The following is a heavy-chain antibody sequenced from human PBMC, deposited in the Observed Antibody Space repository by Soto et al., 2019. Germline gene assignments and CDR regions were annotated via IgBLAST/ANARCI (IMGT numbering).Heavy chain of an antibody. CDR2: IYYSGST. J-gene: IGHJ4*02. V-gene: IGHV4-59*01. D-gene: IGHD3-3*01. CDR3: AKLNYDFLAPLFDY. Sequence: SETLSLTCTVSGGSISSKYWSWIRQPPGKGLEWIGYIYYSGSTNYNPSLKSRVTMSVDTSKNQFSLKLSSVTAADAAVYYCAKLNYDFLAPLFDYWGQGALVTVPQ. CDR1: GGSISSKY.